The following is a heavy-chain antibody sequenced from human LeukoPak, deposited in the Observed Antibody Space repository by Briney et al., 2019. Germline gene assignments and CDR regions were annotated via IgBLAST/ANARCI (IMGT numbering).Heavy chain of an antibody. Sequence: SETLSLTCTVSGGSVSSGVYYWSWIRQLPGKGLEWIGYIYYSGTTYYNPSLKSRVTISIDTSKNQFSLRLTSVTAADTAVYYCARGGRNDWFDPWGQGTLVTVSS. CDR2: IYYSGTT. V-gene: IGHV4-31*03. CDR1: GGSVSSGVYY. D-gene: IGHD1-1*01. J-gene: IGHJ5*02. CDR3: ARGGRNDWFDP.